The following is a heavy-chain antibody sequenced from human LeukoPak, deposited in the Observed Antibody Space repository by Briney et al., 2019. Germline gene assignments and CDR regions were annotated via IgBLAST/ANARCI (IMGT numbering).Heavy chain of an antibody. J-gene: IGHJ5*02. CDR3: AKSHRPVITMIRGSPDWFDP. D-gene: IGHD3-10*01. CDR2: ISYDGSNK. Sequence: GGSLRLSCAASGFTFSSYGMHWVRQAPGKGLEWVAVISYDGSNKYYADSVKGRFTISRDNSKNTLYLQMNSLRAEDTAVYYCAKSHRPVITMIRGSPDWFDPWGQGTLVTVSS. V-gene: IGHV3-30*18. CDR1: GFTFSSYG.